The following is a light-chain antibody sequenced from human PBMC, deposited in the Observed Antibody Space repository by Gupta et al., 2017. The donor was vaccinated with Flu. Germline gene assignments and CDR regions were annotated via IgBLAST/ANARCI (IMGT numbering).Light chain of an antibody. CDR3: QQSDSTPCT. V-gene: IGKV1-39*01. Sequence: DIQMTQSPSSLSASVGDRVTITCRASQSISSYLNWYQQKPGKAPKRLIYAASSWQSGVPSRFSGSGSGTDFTLSISMLQPEDFATYYCQQSDSTPCTFGQGRRMEIK. J-gene: IGKJ5*01. CDR2: AAS. CDR1: QSISSY.